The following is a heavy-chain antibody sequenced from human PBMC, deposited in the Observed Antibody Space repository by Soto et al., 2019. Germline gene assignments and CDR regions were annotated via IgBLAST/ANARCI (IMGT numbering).Heavy chain of an antibody. V-gene: IGHV4-4*02. Sequence: QVQLQESGPGLVKPSGTLSLTCAVSGGSISSSNWWSWVRQPPGEGLERIGEIYHSGSTNYNPYRKSRVDISVDKSTTQFSLKLSPVTAADTVVYYCASGTDSVVVPAAAYFDYWGQGTLVTVSS. J-gene: IGHJ4*02. D-gene: IGHD2-2*01. CDR3: ASGTDSVVVPAAAYFDY. CDR2: IYHSGST. CDR1: GGSISSSNW.